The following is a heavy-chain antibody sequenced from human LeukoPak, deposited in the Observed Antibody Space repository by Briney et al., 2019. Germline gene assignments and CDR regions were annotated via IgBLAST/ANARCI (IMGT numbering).Heavy chain of an antibody. J-gene: IGHJ4*02. Sequence: GGSLRLSCAASGFTFSSYSMNWVRQAPGKGLEWVAVIWYDGSNKYYADSVKGRFTISRDNSKNTLYLQMNSLRAEDTAVYYCARSRDDYGDYEGYYFDYWGQGTLVTVSS. CDR1: GFTFSSYS. CDR3: ARSRDDYGDYEGYYFDY. V-gene: IGHV3-33*08. D-gene: IGHD4-17*01. CDR2: IWYDGSNK.